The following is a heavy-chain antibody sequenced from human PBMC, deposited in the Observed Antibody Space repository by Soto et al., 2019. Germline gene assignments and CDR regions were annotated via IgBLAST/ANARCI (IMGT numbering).Heavy chain of an antibody. V-gene: IGHV3-30*18. D-gene: IGHD5-12*01. CDR3: AKVQQPDPVYSGYVLASDY. Sequence: PGGSLRLSCAASGFTFSSYGMHWVRQAPGKGLEWVAVISYDGSNKYYADSVKGRFTISRDNSKNTLYLQMNSLRAEDTAVYYCAKVQQPDPVYSGYVLASDYWGQGTLVTVSS. CDR1: GFTFSSYG. J-gene: IGHJ4*02. CDR2: ISYDGSNK.